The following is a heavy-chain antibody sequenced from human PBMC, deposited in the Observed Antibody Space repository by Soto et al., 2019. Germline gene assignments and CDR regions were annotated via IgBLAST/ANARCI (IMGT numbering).Heavy chain of an antibody. Sequence: GGSLRLSCAASGFTFSSYGMHLVRQAPGKGLEWVAVISYDGSNKYYADSVKGRFTISRDNSKNTLYLQMNSLRAEDTAVYYCAKDFYDFWSGYYDVYYYYGMDVWGQGTTVTVSS. CDR2: ISYDGSNK. CDR3: AKDFYDFWSGYYDVYYYYGMDV. V-gene: IGHV3-30*18. J-gene: IGHJ6*02. D-gene: IGHD3-3*01. CDR1: GFTFSSYG.